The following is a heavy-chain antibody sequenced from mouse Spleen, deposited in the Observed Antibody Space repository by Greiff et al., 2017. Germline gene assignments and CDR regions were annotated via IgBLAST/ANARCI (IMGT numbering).Heavy chain of an antibody. V-gene: IGHV1-15*01. CDR2: IDSETGAT. D-gene: IGHD2-13*01. Sequence: VKLVESGAELVRPGASVTLSCKASGYTFTDYEMHWVKQTPVHGLEWIGAIDSETGATAYNQKFKGKAILTADKSSSTAYMELRSLTSEDSAVYYCTYGDYYYAMDYWGQGTSVTVSS. CDR3: TYGDYYYAMDY. CDR1: GYTFTDYE. J-gene: IGHJ4*01.